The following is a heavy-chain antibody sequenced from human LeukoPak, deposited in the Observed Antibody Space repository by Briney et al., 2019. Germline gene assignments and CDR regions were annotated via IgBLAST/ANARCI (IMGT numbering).Heavy chain of an antibody. D-gene: IGHD4-17*01. CDR2: ISYDGSNK. Sequence: PGGSLRLSCAASGFTFSTYAMHWVRQAPGKGLEWVAAISYDGSNKNYADSVKGRFTISRDNSKNTLYLQMNSLRAEDTAVYYCARDSNPATVTTRPYYYYMDVWGKGTTVTVSS. CDR3: ARDSNPATVTTRPYYYYMDV. CDR1: GFTFSTYA. J-gene: IGHJ6*03. V-gene: IGHV3-30*04.